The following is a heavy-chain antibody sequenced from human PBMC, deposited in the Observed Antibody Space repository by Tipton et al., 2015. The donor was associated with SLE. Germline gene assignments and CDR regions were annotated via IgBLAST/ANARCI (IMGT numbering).Heavy chain of an antibody. CDR1: GYTFTSYG. CDR2: ISAYNGNT. Sequence: QLVQSGAEVKKPGASVKVSCKASGYTFTSYGISWVRQAPGQGLEWMGWISAYNGNTNYAQKLQGRVTMTTDTSTSTAYMDLRSLRSAATAVYYCARDSSSTSGRSGYYYYYYMDVWGKGPTVTISS. V-gene: IGHV1-18*01. J-gene: IGHJ6*03. CDR3: ARDSSSTSGRSGYYYYYYMDV. D-gene: IGHD2-2*01.